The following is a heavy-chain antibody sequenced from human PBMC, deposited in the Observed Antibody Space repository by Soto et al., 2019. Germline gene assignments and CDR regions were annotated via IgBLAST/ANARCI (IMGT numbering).Heavy chain of an antibody. D-gene: IGHD4-17*01. CDR2: IYWNDDK. J-gene: IGHJ5*02. Sequence: SGPTLVNPTQTLTLTCTFSGFSLTTSVVGVGWIRQPPGKALEWLALIYWNDDKRYSPSLKSRLTITKDTSKNRVVLTVTNMDPVDTATYYCAHITHDYGDYDWFDPWGQGTLVTVSS. V-gene: IGHV2-5*01. CDR3: AHITHDYGDYDWFDP. CDR1: GFSLTTSVVG.